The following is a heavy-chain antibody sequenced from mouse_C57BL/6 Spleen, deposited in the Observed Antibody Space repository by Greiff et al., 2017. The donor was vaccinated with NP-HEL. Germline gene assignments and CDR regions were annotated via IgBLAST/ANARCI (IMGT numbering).Heavy chain of an antibody. J-gene: IGHJ4*01. CDR2: INPNNGGT. D-gene: IGHD2-1*01. Sequence: EVQLQQSGPELVKPGASVKIPCKASGYTFTDYNMDWVKQSHGKSLEWIGDINPNNGGTIYNQKFKGKATLTVDKSSSTAYMELRSLTSEDTAVYYCARSYYGNYVGGAMDYWGQGTSVTVSS. CDR3: ARSYYGNYVGGAMDY. CDR1: GYTFTDYN. V-gene: IGHV1-18*01.